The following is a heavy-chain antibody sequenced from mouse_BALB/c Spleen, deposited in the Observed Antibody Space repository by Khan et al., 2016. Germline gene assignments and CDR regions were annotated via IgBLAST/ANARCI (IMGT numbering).Heavy chain of an antibody. V-gene: IGHV9-4*02. CDR2: INTLSGVP. D-gene: IGHD6-1*01. CDR3: AREPYAMDY. CDR1: AYTFTTAG. Sequence: QIQLVQSGPELKKPGETVRISCKASAYTFTTAGMQWVQKMPGKGLRWIGWINTLSGVPIYAEDFKGRFAFSLETSASTAFLHIANLKNEDTATYFCAREPYAMDYWGQGTSVTVSS. J-gene: IGHJ4*01.